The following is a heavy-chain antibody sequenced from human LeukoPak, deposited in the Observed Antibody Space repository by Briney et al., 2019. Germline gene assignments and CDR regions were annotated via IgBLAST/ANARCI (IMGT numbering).Heavy chain of an antibody. Sequence: GGSLRLSCAASGFTFSSYWMSWVREAPGKGLEGLANIKQDGSEKYYVDSVKGRFTISRDNAKNSLYLQMHSPSAEDTAVYYCARAFDSSGYYYYYYMDVWGKGTTVTVSS. J-gene: IGHJ6*03. CDR2: IKQDGSEK. D-gene: IGHD3-22*01. CDR3: ARAFDSSGYYYYYYMDV. V-gene: IGHV3-7*01. CDR1: GFTFSSYW.